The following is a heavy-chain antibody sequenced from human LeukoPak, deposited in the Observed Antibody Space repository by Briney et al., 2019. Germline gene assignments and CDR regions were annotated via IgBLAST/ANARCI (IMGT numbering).Heavy chain of an antibody. D-gene: IGHD6-13*01. Sequence: GGSLRLSCAASGFTFSSYWMSWVRQAPGKGPEWVASIKQDGSEKYCADSVEGRFTISRDNAKNPLYLQMNSLRAEDTAVYYCARVVAGYWGQGTLVTVSS. CDR1: GFTFSSYW. J-gene: IGHJ4*02. CDR3: ARVVAGY. V-gene: IGHV3-7*03. CDR2: IKQDGSEK.